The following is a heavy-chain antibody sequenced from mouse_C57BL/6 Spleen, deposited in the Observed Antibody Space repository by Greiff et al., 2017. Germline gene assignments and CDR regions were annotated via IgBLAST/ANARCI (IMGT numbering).Heavy chain of an antibody. CDR2: IYPGDGDT. CDR1: GYAFSSYW. V-gene: IGHV1-80*01. J-gene: IGHJ2*01. Sequence: VQLQQSGAELVKPGASVKISCKASGYAFSSYWMNWVKQRPGKGLEWIGQIYPGDGDTNYNGKFKGKATLTADKSSSTAYMQLSSLPSEDSAVYFCARDYGSREYFDYWGQGTTLTVSS. CDR3: ARDYGSREYFDY. D-gene: IGHD1-1*01.